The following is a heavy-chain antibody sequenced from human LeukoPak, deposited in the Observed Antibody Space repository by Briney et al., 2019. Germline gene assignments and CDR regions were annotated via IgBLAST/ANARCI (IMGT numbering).Heavy chain of an antibody. V-gene: IGHV1-69*02. CDR3: ARARDHDAFDI. J-gene: IGHJ3*02. CDR2: IIPILGIA. CDR1: GGTFSSYT. Sequence: GASVKVSCKASGGTFSSYTISWVRQAPGQGLEWMGRIIPILGIANYAQKFQGRVTMTADKSTSTAYMELSSLRSEDTAVYYCARARDHDAFDIWGQGTMVTVSS.